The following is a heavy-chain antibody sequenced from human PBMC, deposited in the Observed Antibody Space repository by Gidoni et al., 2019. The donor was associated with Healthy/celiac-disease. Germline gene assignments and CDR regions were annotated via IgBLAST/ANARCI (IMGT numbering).Heavy chain of an antibody. V-gene: IGHV2-70*15. Sequence: QVTLRESGPALVKPTQTLTLTCTFSGFSLSTSGMCVSWIRQPPGKALEWLARIDWDDDKYYSTSLKTRLTISKDTSKNQVVLTMTNRDPVDTATYYCARSRGNTVTIDYWGQGTLVTVSS. CDR2: IDWDDDK. J-gene: IGHJ4*02. CDR3: ARSRGNTVTIDY. CDR1: GFSLSTSGMC. D-gene: IGHD4-17*01.